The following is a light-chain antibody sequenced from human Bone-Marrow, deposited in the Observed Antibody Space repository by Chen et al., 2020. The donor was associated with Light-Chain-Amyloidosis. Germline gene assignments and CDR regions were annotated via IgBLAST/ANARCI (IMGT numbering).Light chain of an antibody. CDR1: QSVSSSY. CDR2: GAS. J-gene: IGKJ2*01. V-gene: IGKV3-20*01. Sequence: EIVLTQSPGTLSLYPGERATLSCRASQSVSSSYLAWYQQKPGQAPRLLIYGASSRATGIPDRFSGSGSGTDFTLTISSLEPEDFAVYYCQQYGSSLMYTFGQGTKLEIK. CDR3: QQYGSSLMYT.